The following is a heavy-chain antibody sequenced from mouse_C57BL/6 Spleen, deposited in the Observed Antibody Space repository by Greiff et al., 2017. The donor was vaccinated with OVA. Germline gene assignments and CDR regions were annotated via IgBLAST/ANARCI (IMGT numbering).Heavy chain of an antibody. J-gene: IGHJ3*01. Sequence: QVQLQQPGTELVKPGASVKLSCKASGYTFTSYWMHWVKQRPGPGLEWIGNINPSNGGTNYNEKFKSKATLTVDKSSSTAYMQLSSLTSEDSAVEDCAGYNGSSPWFAYWGQGTLVTVSA. V-gene: IGHV1-53*01. CDR3: AGYNGSSPWFAY. CDR2: INPSNGGT. CDR1: GYTFTSYW. D-gene: IGHD1-1*01.